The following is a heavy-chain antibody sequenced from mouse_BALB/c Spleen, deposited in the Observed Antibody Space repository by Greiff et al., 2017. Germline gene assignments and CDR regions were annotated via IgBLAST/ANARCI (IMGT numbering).Heavy chain of an antibody. CDR1: GFAFSSYD. J-gene: IGHJ4*01. CDR2: ISSGGGST. CDR3: ARYDRYAMDY. D-gene: IGHD2-12*01. Sequence: DVHLVESGGGLVKPGGSLKLSCAASGFAFSSYDMSWVRQTPEKRLEWVAYISSGGGSTYYPDTVKGRFTISRDNAKNTLYLQMSSLKSEDTAMYYCARYDRYAMDYWGQGTSVTVSS. V-gene: IGHV5-12-1*01.